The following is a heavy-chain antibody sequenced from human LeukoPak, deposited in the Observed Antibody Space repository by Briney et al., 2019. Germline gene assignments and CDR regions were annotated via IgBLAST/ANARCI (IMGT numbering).Heavy chain of an antibody. CDR3: ARVEATTGRNYHYYYMDV. CDR2: INSGSTYM. D-gene: IGHD1-1*01. Sequence: PGGSLRLSCGASGFYFSSYSMNWVRQAPGKGLEWVSSINSGSTYMYYADSVKGRFTISRDNAKNSLHLQMYSLRAEDTAAYFCARVEATTGRNYHYYYMDVWGKGTTVTVSS. J-gene: IGHJ6*03. V-gene: IGHV3-21*01. CDR1: GFYFSSYS.